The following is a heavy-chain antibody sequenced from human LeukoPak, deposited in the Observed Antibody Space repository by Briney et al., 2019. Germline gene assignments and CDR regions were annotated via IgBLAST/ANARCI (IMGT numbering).Heavy chain of an antibody. D-gene: IGHD3/OR15-3a*01. CDR3: ARWTKNYFDY. Sequence: SETLSLTCSVSGGSISSDSFYWGWIRQPPGRGLEWIGSMYYSGSTYYNPSLKSRVTISVDTSKNRFSLKLSSVTAADTAVYYCARWTKNYFDYWGQGTLVTVSS. CDR1: GGSISSDSFY. J-gene: IGHJ4*02. CDR2: MYYSGST. V-gene: IGHV4-39*01.